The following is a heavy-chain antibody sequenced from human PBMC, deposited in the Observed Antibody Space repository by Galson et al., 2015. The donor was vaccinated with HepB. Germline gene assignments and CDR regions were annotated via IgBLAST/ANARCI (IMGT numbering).Heavy chain of an antibody. D-gene: IGHD2-21*01. J-gene: IGHJ3*02. V-gene: IGHV1-2*02. CDR3: ARAPTAAYCGVDCYGDAFAI. CDR1: GYTFTGYY. Sequence: SVKVSCKASGYTFTGYYMHWVRQAPGQGLEWMGWINPNSGGTNYAQKFQGRVTMTRDTSISTSYMELSRLRSDDTAVYSCARAPTAAYCGVDCYGDAFAIWVQVTMVTVSS. CDR2: INPNSGGT.